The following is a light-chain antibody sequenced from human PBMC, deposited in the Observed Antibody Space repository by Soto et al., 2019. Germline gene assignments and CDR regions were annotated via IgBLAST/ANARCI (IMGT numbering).Light chain of an antibody. Sequence: ETVLTQSPGTLSLYPGERATLSCRASQSVSSSYLAWYRQKPGQAPRLLIYGASSRATGIPDRFSGSGSGRAFTLTISRLEPEDFAVYYCQQYGCSPPSGTFVQGTKVEIK. J-gene: IGKJ1*01. CDR1: QSVSSSY. CDR2: GAS. V-gene: IGKV3-20*01. CDR3: QQYGCSPPSGT.